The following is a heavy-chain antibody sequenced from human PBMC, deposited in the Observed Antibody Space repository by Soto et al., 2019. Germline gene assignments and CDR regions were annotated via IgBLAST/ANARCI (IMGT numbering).Heavy chain of an antibody. D-gene: IGHD2-15*01. J-gene: IGHJ6*02. V-gene: IGHV1-69*06. CDR2: IIPIFGTA. CDR1: GGTFSSYA. CDR3: ATWWWYRSSYAVPVYYGMDV. Sequence: SVKVSCKASGGTFSSYAISWVRQAPGQGLEWMGGIIPIFGTANYAQKFQGRVTITADKSTSTAYMELSSLRSEDTAVYYCATWWWYRSSYAVPVYYGMDVWGQGTTVTVSS.